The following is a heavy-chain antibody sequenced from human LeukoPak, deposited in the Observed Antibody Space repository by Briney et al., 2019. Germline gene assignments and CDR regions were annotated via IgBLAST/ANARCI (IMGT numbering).Heavy chain of an antibody. V-gene: IGHV3-30*02. D-gene: IGHD6-19*01. Sequence: PGGSLRLSCAASGFTFSSYGMHWVRQAPGKGLEWVVFIRYDGSNKYYADSVKGRFTISRDNSKNTLYLQMSSLRAEDTAVYYCAKDSSGWLPPTPFDYWGQGTLVTVSS. CDR2: IRYDGSNK. CDR3: AKDSSGWLPPTPFDY. CDR1: GFTFSSYG. J-gene: IGHJ4*02.